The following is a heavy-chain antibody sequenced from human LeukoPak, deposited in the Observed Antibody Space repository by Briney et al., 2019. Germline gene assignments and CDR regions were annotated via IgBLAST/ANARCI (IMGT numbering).Heavy chain of an antibody. CDR3: PKGFSPPHLSENRGYFDS. CDR2: IKQDGSEK. V-gene: IGHV3-7*01. Sequence: GGSLRLSCAASGFTFSSYWMSWVRQAPGKGLEWVANIKQDGSEKYYVDSVKGRFTISRDNAKNSLYLQMNSLRVEDTAVYYLPKGFSPPHLSENRGYFDSWGQGTLVTVSS. CDR1: GFTFSSYW. D-gene: IGHD2/OR15-2a*01. J-gene: IGHJ4*02.